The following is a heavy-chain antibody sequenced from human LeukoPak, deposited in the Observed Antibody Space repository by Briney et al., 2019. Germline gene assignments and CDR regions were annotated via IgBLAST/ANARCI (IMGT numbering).Heavy chain of an antibody. D-gene: IGHD2-15*01. CDR2: ISGSGGST. J-gene: IGHJ4*02. Sequence: PVGSLRLSCAASGFTFSSYAMSWVRQAPGKGLEWVSAISGSGGSTYYADSVKGRFTISRDNSKNTLYLQMNSLRAEDTAVYYCARVDCSGGSCYGLRFDYWGQGTLVTVSS. CDR1: GFTFSSYA. CDR3: ARVDCSGGSCYGLRFDY. V-gene: IGHV3-23*01.